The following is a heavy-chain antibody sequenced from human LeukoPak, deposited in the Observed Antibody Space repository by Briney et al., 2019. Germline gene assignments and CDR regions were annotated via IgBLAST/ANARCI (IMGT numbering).Heavy chain of an antibody. D-gene: IGHD2-21*02. J-gene: IGHJ4*02. CDR3: AREAPCGSDCSYYPDY. CDR1: GFTFRSYV. CDR2: INGDGSST. V-gene: IGHV3-74*01. Sequence: QAGGSLRLSCAASGFTFRSYVMHWVRQAPGKGMVWGSRINGDGSSTSYADSVKGRFTISRDNAKNTLYLQMNSLRAEDTAVYYCAREAPCGSDCSYYPDYWGQGTLVTVSS.